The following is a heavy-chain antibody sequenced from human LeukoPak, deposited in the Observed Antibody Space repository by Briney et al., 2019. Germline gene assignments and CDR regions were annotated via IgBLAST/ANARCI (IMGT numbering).Heavy chain of an antibody. J-gene: IGHJ3*02. CDR2: IYTSGST. D-gene: IGHD6-13*01. V-gene: IGHV4-61*02. Sequence: SETLSLTCTVSGGSISSGSYYWSWIRQPAGKGLEWIGRIYTSGSTNHNPSLESRVTISVDTSKNQFSLKLSSVTAADTAVYYCARRNSSSWVPGAFDIWGQGTMVTVSS. CDR1: GGSISSGSYY. CDR3: ARRNSSSWVPGAFDI.